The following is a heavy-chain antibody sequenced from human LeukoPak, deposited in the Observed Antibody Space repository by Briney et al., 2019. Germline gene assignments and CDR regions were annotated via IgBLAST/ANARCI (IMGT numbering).Heavy chain of an antibody. V-gene: IGHV3-23*01. J-gene: IGHJ6*02. Sequence: GGSLRLSCAASGFTFSSYAMSWVRQAPGKGLEWVSAISGSGGSTYYADSVKGRFTISRDNSKNTLYLQMNSLRAEDTAVYYCAKDPETIYYYYYGMDVWGQGTTVTVSS. CDR2: ISGSGGST. CDR3: AKDPETIYYYYYGMDV. CDR1: GFTFSSYA. D-gene: IGHD5-24*01.